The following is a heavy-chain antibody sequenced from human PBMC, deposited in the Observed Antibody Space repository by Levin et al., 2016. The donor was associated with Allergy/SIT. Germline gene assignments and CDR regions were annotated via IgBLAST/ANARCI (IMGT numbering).Heavy chain of an antibody. CDR1: GFSFSDYG. CDR2: VSGSGAST. CDR3: GKWTEQWVVLGMVY. D-gene: IGHD6-19*01. J-gene: IGHJ4*02. V-gene: IGHV3-23*01. Sequence: GESLKISCAGSGFSFSDYGMGWVRQAPGKGLEWVSSVSGSGASTYYADSVKGRFTISRDNSKATLYLQMNSLRAEDTAVYYCGKWTEQWVVLGMVYWGLGTLVTVSS.